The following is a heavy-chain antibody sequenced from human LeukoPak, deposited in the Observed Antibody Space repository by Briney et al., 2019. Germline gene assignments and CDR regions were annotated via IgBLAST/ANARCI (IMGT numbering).Heavy chain of an antibody. V-gene: IGHV4-59*08. CDR1: GGSMSPYY. J-gene: IGHJ4*02. CDR2: IFYTGGT. CDR3: ARLGFCRGDNCLDDY. Sequence: SETLSFTCTVSGGSMSPYYWSWMWQPPGKGPEYVGYIFYTGGTNYNPSLKRRVTVSLDTSKNQFSLKLSSVTATDTAVYYCARLGFCRGDNCLDDYWGQGTLVTVSS. D-gene: IGHD2-15*01.